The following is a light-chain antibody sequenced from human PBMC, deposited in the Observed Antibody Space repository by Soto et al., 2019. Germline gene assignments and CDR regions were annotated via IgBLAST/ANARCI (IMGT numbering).Light chain of an antibody. V-gene: IGKV3-15*01. CDR1: QSVSTN. CDR2: GAS. Sequence: EIVMTQPPGTLSLSPGERATLSCRASQSVSTNLAWYQQIPGQAPRLLIYGASTRATGIPARFSGSGSGTEFTLAISSLQSEDFAVYYCQQYNDWSRTFRLGTEV. J-gene: IGKJ1*01. CDR3: QQYNDWSRT.